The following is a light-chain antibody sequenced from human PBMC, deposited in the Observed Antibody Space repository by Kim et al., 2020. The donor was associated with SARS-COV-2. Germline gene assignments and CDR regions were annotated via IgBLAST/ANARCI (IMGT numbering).Light chain of an antibody. J-gene: IGKJ5*01. V-gene: IGKV1-39*01. CDR3: QQSYSTPPIT. CDR1: QSISSY. CDR2: AAS. Sequence: SVGDRVAITCRASQSISSYLNWYQQKPGKAPKLLIYAASSLQSGVPSRFSGSGSGTDFTLTISSLQPEDFATYYCQQSYSTPPITFGQGTRLEIK.